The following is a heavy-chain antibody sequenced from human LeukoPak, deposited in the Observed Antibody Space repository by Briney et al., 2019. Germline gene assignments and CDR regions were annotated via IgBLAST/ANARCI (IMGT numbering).Heavy chain of an antibody. CDR1: GGTFSSYA. CDR2: IIPILGIA. Sequence: SVKVSCKASGGTFSSYAISWVRQAPGQRLEWMGRIIPILGIANYAQKFQGRVTITADKSTSTAYMEPSGLRSEDTAVYYCARERLVYSSSWGRLDYYGMDVWGQGTTVTVSS. J-gene: IGHJ6*02. CDR3: ARERLVYSSSWGRLDYYGMDV. D-gene: IGHD6-13*01. V-gene: IGHV1-69*04.